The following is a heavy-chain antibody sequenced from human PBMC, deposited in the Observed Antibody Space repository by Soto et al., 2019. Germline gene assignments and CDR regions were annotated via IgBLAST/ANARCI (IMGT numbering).Heavy chain of an antibody. Sequence: QVQLVESGGGVVQPGRSLRLSCAASGFTFSSYAMHWVRQAPGKGLEWVAVISYDGSNKYNADSVKGRFTISRDNSKNALYMQMNSMRNEETSVYYCARDRIIEARGYYSDYGMDVWGQGTTVTVSS. CDR3: ARDRIIEARGYYSDYGMDV. CDR1: GFTFSSYA. V-gene: IGHV3-30-3*01. CDR2: ISYDGSNK. D-gene: IGHD6-6*01. J-gene: IGHJ6*02.